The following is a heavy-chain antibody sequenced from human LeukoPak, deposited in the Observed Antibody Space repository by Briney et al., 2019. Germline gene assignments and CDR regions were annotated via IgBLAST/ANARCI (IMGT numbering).Heavy chain of an antibody. J-gene: IGHJ4*02. CDR2: IGTYNGNT. CDR3: ARGIGRYYDFWSGYYQPHFDY. D-gene: IGHD3-3*01. Sequence: ASVKVSCKASGYTFTSYGINWVRQAPGQGLEWMGWIGTYNGNTNYAQKFQGRVTMTTDTSTSTVYMELSSLRSEDTAVYYCARGIGRYYDFWSGYYQPHFDYWGQGTLVTVSS. V-gene: IGHV1-18*01. CDR1: GYTFTSYG.